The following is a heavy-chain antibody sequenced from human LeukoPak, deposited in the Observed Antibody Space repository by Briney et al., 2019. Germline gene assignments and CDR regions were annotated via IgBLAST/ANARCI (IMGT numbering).Heavy chain of an antibody. D-gene: IGHD2-21*02. Sequence: ASVKVSCKASGYTFTGYYMHWVRQAPGQGLEWMGWINPNSGVTKYAQKFQGRVTMTSDTSISTAYMELSRLRSDDTAVYYCTRDAGGGDCYSCPNWFDPWGQGTRVTVSS. CDR2: INPNSGVT. CDR1: GYTFTGYY. V-gene: IGHV1-2*02. CDR3: TRDAGGGDCYSCPNWFDP. J-gene: IGHJ5*02.